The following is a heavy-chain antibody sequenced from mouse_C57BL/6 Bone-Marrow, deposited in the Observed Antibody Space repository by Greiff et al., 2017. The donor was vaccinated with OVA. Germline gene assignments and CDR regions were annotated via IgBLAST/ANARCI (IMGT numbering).Heavy chain of an antibody. CDR3: TTPLYYYGSSFPY. Sequence: VQLQQSGAELVRPGDSVKLSCTASGFNIKDDYMHWVKQRPEQGLEWIGWIDPENGDTEYASKFQGKATITADTSSNTAYLQLSSLTSEDTAVYYCTTPLYYYGSSFPYWGQGTTLTVSS. V-gene: IGHV14-4*01. CDR1: GFNIKDDY. D-gene: IGHD1-1*01. J-gene: IGHJ2*01. CDR2: IDPENGDT.